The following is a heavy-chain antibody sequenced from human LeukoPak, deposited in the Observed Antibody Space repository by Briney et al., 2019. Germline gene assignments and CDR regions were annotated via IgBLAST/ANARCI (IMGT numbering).Heavy chain of an antibody. CDR3: AKDGSYSYFDY. D-gene: IGHD1-26*01. CDR1: GFSFITYG. J-gene: IGHJ4*02. CDR2: IRNDGSNE. Sequence: PGGSLRLSCAASGFSFITYGMYWVRQAPGKGLEWLAFIRNDGSNEYYADSVKGRFTISRDNSKNTLYLQMSSLRAEDTAVYYCAKDGSYSYFDYWGQGTLVTVSS. V-gene: IGHV3-30*02.